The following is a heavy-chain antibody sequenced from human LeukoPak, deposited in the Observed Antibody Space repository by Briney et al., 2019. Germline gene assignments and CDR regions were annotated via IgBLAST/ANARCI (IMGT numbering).Heavy chain of an antibody. Sequence: GASVKVSCKASGGTFSSYAISWVRQAPGQGLEWMGGIIPIFGTANYAQKFQGRVTITADESTSTAYMEPSSLRSEDTAVYYCAREGLAIEIVGATNWFDPWGQGTLVTVSS. CDR3: AREGLAIEIVGATNWFDP. CDR1: GGTFSSYA. D-gene: IGHD1-26*01. J-gene: IGHJ5*02. CDR2: IIPIFGTA. V-gene: IGHV1-69*13.